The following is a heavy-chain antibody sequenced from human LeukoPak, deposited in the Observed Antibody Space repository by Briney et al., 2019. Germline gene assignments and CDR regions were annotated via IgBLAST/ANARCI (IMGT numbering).Heavy chain of an antibody. J-gene: IGHJ3*02. D-gene: IGHD3-10*01. Sequence: PSETLSLTCTVSGGSISSGGYYWSWLRQDPGKGLEWIGYIYYSGSTYYNPSLKTRVTISVDTSKNQFSLKLSSVTAADTAVYYCASSGGGSRDIWGQGTMVTVSS. CDR3: ASSGGGSRDI. V-gene: IGHV4-31*03. CDR2: IYYSGST. CDR1: GGSISSGGYY.